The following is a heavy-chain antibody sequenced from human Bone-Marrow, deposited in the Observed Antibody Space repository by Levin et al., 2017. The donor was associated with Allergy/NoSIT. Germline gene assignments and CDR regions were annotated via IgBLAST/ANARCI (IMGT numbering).Heavy chain of an antibody. V-gene: IGHV3-23*01. CDR3: ARAGGGSWYDY. J-gene: IGHJ4*02. Sequence: GESLKISCAVSGFTFRDYTMGWVRQAPGKGLQWVSDIAKGRDTTAYADPVKGRFTMSRDSSTNTLYLQMNSLSAEDPAVYYCARAGGGSWYDYWGQGTLVTVSS. D-gene: IGHD2-15*01. CDR1: GFTFRDYT. CDR2: IAKGRDTT.